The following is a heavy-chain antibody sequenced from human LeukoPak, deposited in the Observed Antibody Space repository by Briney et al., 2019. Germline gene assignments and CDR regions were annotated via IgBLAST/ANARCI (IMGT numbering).Heavy chain of an antibody. CDR2: INGGNGNT. Sequence: ASVKVSCKASGYTFTDYTMHWLRQAPGQRLDWMGWINGGNGNTKYSEKFQGRVTIIRDTSASTAYMELSSLRSEDTAVYYCARVPLHDDSGHYYPHWGQGTLVTVSS. J-gene: IGHJ1*01. CDR1: GYTFTDYT. D-gene: IGHD3-22*01. CDR3: ARVPLHDDSGHYYPH. V-gene: IGHV1-3*01.